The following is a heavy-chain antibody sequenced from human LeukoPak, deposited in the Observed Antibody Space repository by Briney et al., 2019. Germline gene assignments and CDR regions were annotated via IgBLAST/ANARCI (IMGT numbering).Heavy chain of an antibody. V-gene: IGHV1-69*05. CDR3: ARTADYYDSSGYLEGAFDI. CDR2: IIPIFGTA. CDR1: GGTFSSYA. J-gene: IGHJ3*02. Sequence: SVKVSCKASGGTFSSYAISWVRQAPGQGLEWMGGIIPIFGTANYAQKFQGRVTITTDESTSTAYMELSSLRSEDTAVYYCARTADYYDSSGYLEGAFDIWGQGTMVTVSS. D-gene: IGHD3-22*01.